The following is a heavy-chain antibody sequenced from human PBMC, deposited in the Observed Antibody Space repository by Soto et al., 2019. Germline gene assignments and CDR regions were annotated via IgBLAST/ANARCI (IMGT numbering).Heavy chain of an antibody. CDR3: ARSDGRY. V-gene: IGHV4-61*01. CDR2: IYHSGNT. CDR1: GGSVSSGSYY. J-gene: IGHJ4*02. Sequence: SETLSLTCTVSGGSVSSGSYYWSWIRQPPGKGLEWIGYIYHSGNTNYNPSLKSRVTISVDTSKNQFSLKVSSVTAADTAVYYCARSDGRYWGQGTLVTVSS.